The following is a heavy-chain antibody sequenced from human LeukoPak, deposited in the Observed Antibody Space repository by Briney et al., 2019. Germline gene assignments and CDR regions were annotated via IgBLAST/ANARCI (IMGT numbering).Heavy chain of an antibody. D-gene: IGHD4-23*01. Sequence: PSETLTLTCTVSGDVISTGFHYWGWIRQPPGKGLEWIGTIYYTESAYYNPSLKSRVTISVDTSRYHFSMKLTSVTAADTAVYYCASLDSDYGGMKIDYWGQGILVTVSS. CDR2: IYYTESA. V-gene: IGHV4-39*02. CDR3: ASLDSDYGGMKIDY. J-gene: IGHJ4*02. CDR1: GDVISTGFHY.